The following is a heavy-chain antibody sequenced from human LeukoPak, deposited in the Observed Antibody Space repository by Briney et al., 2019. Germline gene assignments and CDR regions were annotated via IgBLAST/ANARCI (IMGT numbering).Heavy chain of an antibody. V-gene: IGHV4-4*07. J-gene: IGHJ4*02. CDR1: GGSISNYY. D-gene: IGHD3-22*01. CDR2: IYTSGNI. Sequence: PSETLSLTCTVSGGSISNYYWSWIRLPAGKGLEWIGRIYTSGNIDYNPSLKSRVTMSVDTSKHQFSLKLWSVTAADTAVFYCARESKTYDGSGYYHDSWGQGTLVTVSS. CDR3: ARESKTYDGSGYYHDS.